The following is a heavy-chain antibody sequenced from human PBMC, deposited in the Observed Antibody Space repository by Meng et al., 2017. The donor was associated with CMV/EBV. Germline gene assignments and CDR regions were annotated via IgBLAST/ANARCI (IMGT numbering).Heavy chain of an antibody. CDR2: IYPGDSDT. CDR3: ARPGPRGIAAADY. D-gene: IGHD6-13*01. V-gene: IGHV5-51*01. CDR1: GDNFSNYW. J-gene: IGHJ4*02. Sequence: GGSLRLSCKVSGDNFSNYWIGWVRQMPGKGLEWMGIIYPGDSDTRYSPSFHGQVTISADKSISTAYLQWSSLKASDTAMYYCARPGPRGIAAADYWGQGTLVTVSS.